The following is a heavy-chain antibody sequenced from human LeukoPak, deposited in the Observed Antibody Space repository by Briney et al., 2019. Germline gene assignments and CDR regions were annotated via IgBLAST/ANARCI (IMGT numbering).Heavy chain of an antibody. V-gene: IGHV4-39*01. CDR3: ARQGSGNYLSPVNY. J-gene: IGHJ4*02. D-gene: IGHD1-26*01. Sequence: SETLSLTCTVAGGSISSSSYYWGWIRQPPGKGLERIGTIYYTGSTYYNPSLKSRVTISVDTSKNQFSLKLSSVTAADTAVYYCARQGSGNYLSPVNYWGQGTLVTVSS. CDR2: IYYTGST. CDR1: GGSISSSSYY.